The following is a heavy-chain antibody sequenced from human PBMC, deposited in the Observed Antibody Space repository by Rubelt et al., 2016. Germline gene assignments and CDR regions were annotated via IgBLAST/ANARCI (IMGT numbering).Heavy chain of an antibody. CDR3: AKSPHAAPIADWYFDL. D-gene: IGHD2/OR15-2a*01. J-gene: IGHJ2*01. CDR2: ISGGGGST. V-gene: IGHV3-23*01. Sequence: GSGGGLVQPGGSLRLSCAASGFTFTTHGMSWVRQAPGKGLEWVSTISGGGGSTYYADSVKGRFTISRDNSKNTLYLQMNSLRAEDTAVYYCAKSPHAAPIADWYFDLWGRGTLVTVSS. CDR1: GFTFTTHG.